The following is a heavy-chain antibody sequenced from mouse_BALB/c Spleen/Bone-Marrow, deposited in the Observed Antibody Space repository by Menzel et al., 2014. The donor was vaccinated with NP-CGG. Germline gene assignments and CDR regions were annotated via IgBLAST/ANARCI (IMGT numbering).Heavy chain of an antibody. CDR1: GFSLSRYN. V-gene: IGHV2-6-4*01. D-gene: IGHD1-1*01. CDR2: IWNGGST. Sequence: QVQLKQSGPGLVSPSQSLSITCTVSGFSLSRYNLHWVRQPPGKGLEWLGMIWNGGSTDYNSALKSRLSISKDNSKSQVFLKMNSLQTDDTAMYYCARNYYGIPYYFDYWGQGTTLTVSS. J-gene: IGHJ2*01. CDR3: ARNYYGIPYYFDY.